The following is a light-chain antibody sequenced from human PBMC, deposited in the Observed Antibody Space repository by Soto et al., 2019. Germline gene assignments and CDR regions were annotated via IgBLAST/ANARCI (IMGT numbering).Light chain of an antibody. CDR1: QDIRNF. V-gene: IGKV1-27*01. Sequence: DIQMTQSPTSLSASVGDRVTITCRASQDIRNFVAWYQQKPGKTPKLLIYAASTLQSGVQSRFSGSGSGTDFTLTINSLQPEDVATYYCQKYSSVPVFGPGTKVEIK. CDR2: AAS. J-gene: IGKJ3*01. CDR3: QKYSSVPV.